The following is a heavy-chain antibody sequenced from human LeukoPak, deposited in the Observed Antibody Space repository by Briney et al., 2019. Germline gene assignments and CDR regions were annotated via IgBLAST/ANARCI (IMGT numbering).Heavy chain of an antibody. Sequence: SETLSLTCTVSGGSLRSSSYYWGWIRQPPGKGLEWIGSIYYSGSTYYNPSLKSRVTISVDTSKNQFSLKLTSVTAADTAVYYCARQGYSNSSVYWGQGTLVTVSS. CDR2: IYYSGST. J-gene: IGHJ4*02. CDR1: GGSLRSSSYY. V-gene: IGHV4-39*01. CDR3: ARQGYSNSSVY. D-gene: IGHD6-6*01.